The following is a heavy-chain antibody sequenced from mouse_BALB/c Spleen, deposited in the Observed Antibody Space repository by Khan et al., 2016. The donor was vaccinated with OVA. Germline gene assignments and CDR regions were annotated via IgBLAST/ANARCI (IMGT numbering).Heavy chain of an antibody. Sequence: EVELVQSGPGLVKPSPSLSLSCTATGYSITSDYACNWIRQFPGNKLEWMGFISNSGNTKYNPPFKSRFPITPDTSNNPVYLQLNSVTTEDTASYYCARVWGGEFDYWGQGTSRTVSS. CDR3: ARVWGGEFDY. V-gene: IGHV3-2*02. CDR1: GYSITSDYA. J-gene: IGHJ2*02. CDR2: ISNSGNT.